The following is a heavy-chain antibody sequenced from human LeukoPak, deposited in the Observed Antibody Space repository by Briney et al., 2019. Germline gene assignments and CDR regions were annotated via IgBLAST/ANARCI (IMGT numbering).Heavy chain of an antibody. CDR2: ISYDGSNE. CDR1: GFTFSSYG. J-gene: IGHJ4*02. D-gene: IGHD3-10*01. V-gene: IGHV3-30*18. CDR3: AKDRGPGIAGYFDY. Sequence: GRSLRLSCAASGFTFSSYGMHWVRQAPGKGLEWVAVISYDGSNEYYADSVKGRFTISRDNSKNTLYLQMNSLRAEDTAAYYCAKDRGPGIAGYFDYWGQGTLVTVSS.